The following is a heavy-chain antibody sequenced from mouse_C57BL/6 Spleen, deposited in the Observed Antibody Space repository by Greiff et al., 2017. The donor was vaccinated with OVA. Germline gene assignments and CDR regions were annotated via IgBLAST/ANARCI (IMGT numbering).Heavy chain of an antibody. V-gene: IGHV1-55*01. CDR1: GYTFTSYW. D-gene: IGHD2-14*01. Sequence: QVQLQQPGAELVKPGASVTMSCKASGYTFTSYWITWVKQRPGQGLEWIGDIYPGSGSTNYNEKFKSKATLTVDTSSSTAYMQRSSLTSEDSAVDYCAMGVRPGYYAMDYWGQGTSVTVSS. CDR2: IYPGSGST. J-gene: IGHJ4*01. CDR3: AMGVRPGYYAMDY.